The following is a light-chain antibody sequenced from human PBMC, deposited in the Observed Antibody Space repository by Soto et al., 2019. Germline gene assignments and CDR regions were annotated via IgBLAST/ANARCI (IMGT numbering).Light chain of an antibody. V-gene: IGKV3-11*01. CDR2: DAA. CDR3: QHRSSWPRS. J-gene: IGKJ1*01. Sequence: DIVLTQSPATLSLSPGDRATLSCRASQSVGTSLAWYKQQPGQAPRLLIHDAAYRASGIPERFRGSGSGTACSLSISSLEPDDFAVYYCQHRSSWPRSFGRGTKVEV. CDR1: QSVGTS.